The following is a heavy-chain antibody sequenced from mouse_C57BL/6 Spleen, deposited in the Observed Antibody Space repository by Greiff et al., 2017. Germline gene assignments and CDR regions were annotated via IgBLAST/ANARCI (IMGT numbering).Heavy chain of an antibody. D-gene: IGHD4-1*01. V-gene: IGHV5-9*04. CDR1: GFTFSSYT. Sequence: GQLVESGGGLVKPGGSLKLSCAASGFTFSSYTMSWVRQTPEKRLEWVATISGGGGNTYYPDSVKGRFTISRDNAKNTLYLQMSSLRSEDTALYYCARCWGGYFDYWGQGTTLTVSS. J-gene: IGHJ2*01. CDR3: ARCWGGYFDY. CDR2: ISGGGGNT.